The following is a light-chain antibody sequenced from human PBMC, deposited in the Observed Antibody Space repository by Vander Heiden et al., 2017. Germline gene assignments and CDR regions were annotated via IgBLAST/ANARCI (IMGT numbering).Light chain of an antibody. V-gene: IGKV1-27*01. CDR1: QGIRNS. J-gene: IGKJ4*01. Sequence: DIQMTQSPSSLSASVGDRVTITCRASQGIRNSLAWYQQKSGKVPKLLIYAASTLQSGVPSRFSGSGSGTDFTLTVSSLQPEDVATYYCQSYNSAPYTFGGGTKVEIK. CDR3: QSYNSAPYT. CDR2: AAS.